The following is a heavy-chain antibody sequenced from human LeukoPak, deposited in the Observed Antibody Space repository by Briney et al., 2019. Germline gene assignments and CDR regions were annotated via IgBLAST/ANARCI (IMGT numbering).Heavy chain of an antibody. CDR3: ARADTVMITGYYFDN. J-gene: IGHJ4*02. CDR2: IYPGDSDT. CDR1: GYNFTRYW. Sequence: GESLKISCKGAGYNFTRYWIGWVRQMPGKGLEWMGSIYPGDSDTRYSPSFQGQVTISADKSIRTAYLQWSSLKASDTAMYYCARADTVMITGYYFDNWGQGTLVTVSS. D-gene: IGHD5-18*01. V-gene: IGHV5-51*01.